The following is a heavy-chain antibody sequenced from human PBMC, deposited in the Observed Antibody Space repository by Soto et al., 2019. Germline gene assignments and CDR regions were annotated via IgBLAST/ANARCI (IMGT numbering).Heavy chain of an antibody. CDR1: GDSVSSNSAA. CDR3: ARDGWGSSKVATSGMDV. V-gene: IGHV6-1*01. Sequence: QSQTLSLTCAISGDSVSSNSAAWNWIRQSPSRGLEWLGRTYYRSKWYNDYAVSVKSRITINPDTSKNQFSLQLNSVTPEDTAVYYCARDGWGSSKVATSGMDVWGQGTTVTVSS. D-gene: IGHD5-12*01. J-gene: IGHJ6*02. CDR2: TYYRSKWYN.